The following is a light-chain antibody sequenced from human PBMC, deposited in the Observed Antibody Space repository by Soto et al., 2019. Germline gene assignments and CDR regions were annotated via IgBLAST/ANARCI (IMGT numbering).Light chain of an antibody. CDR2: DNN. CDR3: GTWDSTLSVLYV. CDR1: SSNIGNNY. V-gene: IGLV1-51*01. J-gene: IGLJ1*01. Sequence: QSVLTQPPSVSAAPGQKVTISCSGISSNIGNNYVSWYQQLPGTAPKLLIYDNNKRPSGIPDRFSGSQSGTSATLGITGLQTGDVADYYCGTWDSTLSVLYVFGSGTKVTVL.